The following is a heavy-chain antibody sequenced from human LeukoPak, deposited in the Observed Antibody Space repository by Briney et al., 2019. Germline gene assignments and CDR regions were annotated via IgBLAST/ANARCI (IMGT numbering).Heavy chain of an antibody. J-gene: IGHJ4*02. CDR1: GYTFTSNY. Sequence: ASVKVSCKAFGYTFTSNYMHWVRQAPGQGPEWMGWINPNSGGTNYAQKFQGRVTMTRDTSISTAYMELSRLRSDDTAVYYCAREFDIAVADYWGQGTLVTVSS. D-gene: IGHD6-19*01. CDR2: INPNSGGT. CDR3: AREFDIAVADY. V-gene: IGHV1-2*02.